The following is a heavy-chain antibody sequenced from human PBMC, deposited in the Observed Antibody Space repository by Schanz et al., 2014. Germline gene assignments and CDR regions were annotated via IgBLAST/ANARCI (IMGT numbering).Heavy chain of an antibody. J-gene: IGHJ6*03. CDR3: ARSPNNNDFWSGYTLRADYDSYMDV. CDR2: ITRSGYI. Sequence: EVQLVESGGGLVKPGGSLRLSCAASGFTLNTYSMSWVRQAPGKGLEWVSSITRSGYIYYADSVQGRFTISRDNAKNSLYLQMNSLRAEDTAVYYCARSPNNNDFWSGYTLRADYDSYMDVWGKGTTVTVS. V-gene: IGHV3-21*01. D-gene: IGHD3-3*01. CDR1: GFTLNTYS.